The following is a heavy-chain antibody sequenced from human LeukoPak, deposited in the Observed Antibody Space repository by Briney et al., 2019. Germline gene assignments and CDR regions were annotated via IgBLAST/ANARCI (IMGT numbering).Heavy chain of an antibody. Sequence: EAGGSLRLSCAASGFTFDDYAMHWVWQAPGKGLEWVSGISWNSGSIGYADSVKGRFTISRDNAKNSLYLQMNSLRAEDTALYYCAKDSIQYPTYFDYWGQGTPVTVSS. CDR3: AKDSIQYPTYFDY. D-gene: IGHD4-11*01. CDR1: GFTFDDYA. CDR2: ISWNSGSI. J-gene: IGHJ4*02. V-gene: IGHV3-9*01.